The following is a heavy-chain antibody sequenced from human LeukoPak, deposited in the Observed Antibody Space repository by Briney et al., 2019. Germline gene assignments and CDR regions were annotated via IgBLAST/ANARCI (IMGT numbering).Heavy chain of an antibody. CDR3: ARDGDNGHGVYYYYGMDV. CDR1: GGTFSSYA. D-gene: IGHD2-8*01. V-gene: IGHV1-69*01. J-gene: IGHJ6*02. Sequence: GSSVKVSCKASGGTFSSYAISWVRQAPGQGLEWMGGIIPIFGTANYAQKFQGRVTITADESTSTAYMELSSLRFEDTAVYYCARDGDNGHGVYYYYGMDVWGQGTTVTVSS. CDR2: IIPIFGTA.